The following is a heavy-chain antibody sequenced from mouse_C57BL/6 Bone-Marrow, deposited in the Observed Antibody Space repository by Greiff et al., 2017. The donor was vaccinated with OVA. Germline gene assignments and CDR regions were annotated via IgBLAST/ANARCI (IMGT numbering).Heavy chain of an antibody. J-gene: IGHJ2*01. V-gene: IGHV14-4*01. CDR3: TSYGNFDD. CDR1: GFNFKDDY. D-gene: IGHD2-1*01. Sequence: EVQLQESGADLVRPGCSVKLSCTASGFNFKDDYMHWVKQRPEQGLEWIGWIDPENGDTEYASKFKGKATITADTSSNTAYLQLSSLASEDTACYYCTSYGNFDDWGKGTTVTVSS. CDR2: IDPENGDT.